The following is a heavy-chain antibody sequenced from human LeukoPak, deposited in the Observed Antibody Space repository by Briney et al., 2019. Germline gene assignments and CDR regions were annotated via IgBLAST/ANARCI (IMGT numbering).Heavy chain of an antibody. Sequence: ASVKVSCKASGYTFTSYGISWVRQAPGQGLEWMGWISAYNGNTNYAQKLQGRVTMTTDTSTSTAYMELRSPRSDDTAVYYCARILAGLNAFDIWGQGTMVTVSS. CDR3: ARILAGLNAFDI. V-gene: IGHV1-18*01. CDR2: ISAYNGNT. D-gene: IGHD3/OR15-3a*01. CDR1: GYTFTSYG. J-gene: IGHJ3*02.